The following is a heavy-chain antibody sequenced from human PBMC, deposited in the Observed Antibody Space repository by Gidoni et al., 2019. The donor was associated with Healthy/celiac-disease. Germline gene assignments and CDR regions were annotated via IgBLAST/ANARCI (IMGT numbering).Heavy chain of an antibody. CDR2: IIPIFGTA. CDR1: GGTFSSYA. Sequence: QVQLVQSGAEVKKPGSSVKVSCKASGGTFSSYAISWVRQAPGQGLEWMGGIIPIFGTANYAQKFRGRVTITADESTSTAYMELSSLRSEDTAVYYCARGYYYDSSGFFYAFDIWGQGTMVTVSS. V-gene: IGHV1-69*01. D-gene: IGHD3-22*01. J-gene: IGHJ3*02. CDR3: ARGYYYDSSGFFYAFDI.